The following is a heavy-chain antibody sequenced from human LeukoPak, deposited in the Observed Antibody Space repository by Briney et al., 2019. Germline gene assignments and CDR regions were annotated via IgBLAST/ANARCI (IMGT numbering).Heavy chain of an antibody. Sequence: PSETLSLTCAVYGGSFRDYYWSCIRQPPGKGLEWIGEINHSGSTNYNPSLKSRVTISLDTSKSQFSLKLSSVTAADTAVYYCVRAPYLTGGSWGQGILVAVSS. J-gene: IGHJ3*01. CDR1: GGSFRDYY. CDR2: INHSGST. CDR3: VRAPYLTGGS. V-gene: IGHV4-34*01. D-gene: IGHD2-8*02.